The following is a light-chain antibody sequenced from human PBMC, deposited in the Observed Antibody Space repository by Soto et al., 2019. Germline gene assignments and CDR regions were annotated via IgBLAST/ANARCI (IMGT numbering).Light chain of an antibody. J-gene: IGKJ1*01. V-gene: IGKV1-5*03. Sequence: DIQMTQSPSTLSASVGGTVTITCRASQSISSWLAWYQQKPGIAPKLLIYKASTLQSGVPSRFSGSGYGTEFTLTISLLQPDDSATYCYQQYDVYSTFGQGTKVEIK. CDR1: QSISSW. CDR3: QQYDVYST. CDR2: KAS.